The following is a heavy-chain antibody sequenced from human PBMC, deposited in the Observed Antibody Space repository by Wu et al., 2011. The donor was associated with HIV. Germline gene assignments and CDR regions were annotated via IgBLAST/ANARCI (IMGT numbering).Heavy chain of an antibody. CDR1: GYTFTKYD. D-gene: IGHD3-22*01. J-gene: IGHJ4*02. CDR3: ARLNSGYEGERLDY. V-gene: IGHV1-8*01. CDR2: MNPNGGST. Sequence: QVQLEQSGAELRKPGTSVRVSCKASGYTFTKYDLNWVRQAAGQGLEWMGWMNPNGGSTGFAPKFEGRVNLTRDTSTRTAYMELSSLRSEDTAMYYCARLNSGYEGERLDYWGQGTRVTVSS.